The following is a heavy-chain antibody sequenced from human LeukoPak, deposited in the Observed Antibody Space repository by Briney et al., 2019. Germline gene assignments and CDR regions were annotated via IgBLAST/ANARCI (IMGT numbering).Heavy chain of an antibody. V-gene: IGHV3-74*01. CDR3: ARAYYDFWSGYLPDGY. CDR1: GFTFSSYW. CDR2: INSDGSST. J-gene: IGHJ4*02. D-gene: IGHD3-3*01. Sequence: GGSLRLSCAASGFTFSSYWMHWVRQAPGKGLVWVSRINSDGSSTSYADSVKGRFTISRDNAKNTLYLQMNSLRAEDTAVYYCARAYYDFWSGYLPDGYWGQGTLVTVSS.